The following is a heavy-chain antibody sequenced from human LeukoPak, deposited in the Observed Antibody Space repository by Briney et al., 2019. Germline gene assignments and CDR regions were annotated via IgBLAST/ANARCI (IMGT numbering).Heavy chain of an antibody. D-gene: IGHD6-6*01. CDR3: ARSSSFFDAFDI. V-gene: IGHV4-61*01. J-gene: IGHJ3*02. Sequence: SETLSLTCTVSGGSISSSSYYWSWIRQPPGKGLEWIGYIYYSGSTNYNPSLKSRVTISVDTSKNQFSLKLSSVTAADTAVYYCARSSSFFDAFDIWGQGTMVTVSS. CDR2: IYYSGST. CDR1: GGSISSSSYY.